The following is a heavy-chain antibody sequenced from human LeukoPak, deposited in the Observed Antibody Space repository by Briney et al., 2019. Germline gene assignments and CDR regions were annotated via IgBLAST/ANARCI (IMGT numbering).Heavy chain of an antibody. J-gene: IGHJ4*02. CDR2: IYYSGSS. V-gene: IGHV4-39*07. D-gene: IGHD3-10*01. CDR3: ARGSYIKLFY. Sequence: TSETLSLTCTVSGGSISSSTYYWAWIRQPPGKGLEWIGYIYYSGSSYYNPSLKSRVTMSVDTSKNQFSLNLSSVTAADTAVYYCARGSYIKLFYWGQGTLVTVSS. CDR1: GGSISSSTYY.